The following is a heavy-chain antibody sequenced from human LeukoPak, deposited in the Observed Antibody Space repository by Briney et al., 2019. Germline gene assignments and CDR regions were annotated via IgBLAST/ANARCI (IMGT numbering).Heavy chain of an antibody. V-gene: IGHV3-21*01. CDR3: ARVGLGPPVVTPDDAFDI. D-gene: IGHD3-22*01. CDR2: ISSSSSYI. Sequence: PGGSLRLSCAASGFTFSSYSMNWVRQAPGKGLEWVSSISSSSSYIYYADSVKGRFTISRDNAKNSLYLQMNSLRAEDTAVYYCARVGLGPPVVTPDDAFDIWGQGTMVTVSS. CDR1: GFTFSSYS. J-gene: IGHJ3*02.